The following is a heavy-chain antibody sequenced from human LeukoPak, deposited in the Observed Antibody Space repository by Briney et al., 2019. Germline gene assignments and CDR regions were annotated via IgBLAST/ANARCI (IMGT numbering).Heavy chain of an antibody. V-gene: IGHV1-46*01. Sequence: ASVTVSCKASGYTFTSYYMHWVRQAPGQGREWMGIINPSGGSTSYAQKFQGRVTMTRDMSTSTVYMELSSLRSEDTAVYYCARGAVTTSDYYYYYYMDVWGKGTTVTVSS. CDR3: ARGAVTTSDYYYYYYMDV. CDR2: INPSGGST. D-gene: IGHD4-17*01. J-gene: IGHJ6*03. CDR1: GYTFTSYY.